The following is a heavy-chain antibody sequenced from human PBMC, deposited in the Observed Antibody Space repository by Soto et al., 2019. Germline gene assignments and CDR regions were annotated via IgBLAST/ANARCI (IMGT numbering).Heavy chain of an antibody. V-gene: IGHV3-11*01. CDR2: ISSSGSGI. CDR1: GFTFSDYY. Sequence: GGSLRLSCVASGFTFSDYYMTWIRQAPGKGLEWVAYISSSGSGIYYPDSVKGRFTISRDNAKNSLYLQMSSLRAEDSAVYYCARAYSDAFDIWGQGTMVTVSS. J-gene: IGHJ3*02. D-gene: IGHD2-15*01. CDR3: ARAYSDAFDI.